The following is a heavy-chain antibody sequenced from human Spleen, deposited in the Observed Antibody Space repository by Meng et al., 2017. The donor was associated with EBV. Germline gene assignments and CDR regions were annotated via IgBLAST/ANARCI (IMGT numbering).Heavy chain of an antibody. J-gene: IGHJ5*02. Sequence: QGELQESGPGLVKPSGTLSLTCAVSGDSIDSINWWNWVRQPPGKGLERIGEIYHSGHTNYNPSLRSRVIMSVDKSKNQFSLDLTSVTAADTAIYYCATAHCSGGGCPGGSWGQGTLVTVSS. CDR2: IYHSGHT. V-gene: IGHV4-4*02. CDR1: GDSIDSINW. D-gene: IGHD2-15*01. CDR3: ATAHCSGGGCPGGS.